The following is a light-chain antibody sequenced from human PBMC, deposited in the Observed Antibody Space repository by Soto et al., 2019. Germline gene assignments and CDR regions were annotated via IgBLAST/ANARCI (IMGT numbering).Light chain of an antibody. V-gene: IGKV3-20*01. Sequence: TLSPAALSLSQRERVTLSCRASQSVTTILGWYQHKPGQAPMLLMSGASSRASGVPVRFSGSVSGTDFTLTISRLEPEDFALYYCQQYGLSPITFCLLTLPEIK. J-gene: IGKJ5*01. CDR2: GAS. CDR3: QQYGLSPIT. CDR1: QSVTTI.